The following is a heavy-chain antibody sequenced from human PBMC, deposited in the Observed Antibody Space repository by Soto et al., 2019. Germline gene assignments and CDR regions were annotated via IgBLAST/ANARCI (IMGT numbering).Heavy chain of an antibody. D-gene: IGHD5-12*01. Sequence: EVQLVDSGGGLVKAGGSLRLSCVASGFSFSSHSMNWVRQAPGKGLEWVSSMGDSSTYTYYAESVKGRFTISRDNAKNSMYLQMNSLRAEDTAVYYCARDQKYLRRGYSDYWGQGTLVTVSS. CDR3: ARDQKYLRRGYSDY. CDR1: GFSFSSHS. V-gene: IGHV3-21*06. CDR2: MGDSSTYT. J-gene: IGHJ4*02.